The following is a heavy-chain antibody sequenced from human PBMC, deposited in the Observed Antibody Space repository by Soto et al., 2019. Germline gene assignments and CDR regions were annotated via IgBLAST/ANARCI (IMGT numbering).Heavy chain of an antibody. D-gene: IGHD3-10*01. V-gene: IGHV4-30-4*01. CDR1: GGSISSGDYY. CDR3: ARGKGILLWFGELLLAAFDI. J-gene: IGHJ3*02. CDR2: IYYSGST. Sequence: PSETLSLTCTVSGGSISSGDYYWSWIRQPPGKGLEWIGYIYYSGSTYYNPSLKSRVTISVDTSKNQFSLKLSSVTAADTAVYYCARGKGILLWFGELLLAAFDIWGQGTMVP.